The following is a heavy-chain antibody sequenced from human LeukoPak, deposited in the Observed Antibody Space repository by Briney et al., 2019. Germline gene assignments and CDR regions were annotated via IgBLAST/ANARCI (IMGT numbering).Heavy chain of an antibody. J-gene: IGHJ4*02. D-gene: IGHD4/OR15-4a*01. Sequence: GGSLRLSCADSGFTFKTFEMDWVRQAPGRGLEWVSYISSGSSTIYYADSVRGRFTISRDNAKNSLYLQMDSLRAEDTAVYYCARHPNLNDYGVSSRSYWGQGTLVTVSS. CDR1: GFTFKTFE. V-gene: IGHV3-48*03. CDR3: ARHPNLNDYGVSSRSY. CDR2: ISSGSSTI.